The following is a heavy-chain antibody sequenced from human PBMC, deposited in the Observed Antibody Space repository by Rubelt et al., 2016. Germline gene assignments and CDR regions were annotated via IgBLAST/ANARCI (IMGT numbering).Heavy chain of an antibody. CDR2: INAGNGNT. CDR3: ARTTLVVRHYFDY. V-gene: IGHV1-3*01. Sequence: MHWVRQAPGQRLEWMGWINAGNGNTKYSQKFQGRVTITRDTSASTAYMELSSLRSEDTAVYYCARTTLVVRHYFDYWGQGTLVTVSS. D-gene: IGHD3-22*01. J-gene: IGHJ4*02.